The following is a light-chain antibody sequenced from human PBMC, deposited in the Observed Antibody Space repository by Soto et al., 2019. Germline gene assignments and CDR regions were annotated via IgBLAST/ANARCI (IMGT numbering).Light chain of an antibody. Sequence: DIQLTQSPFFLSASVGDRVTISCRASQAIYSYLAWYQQKPGKAPKLLIFGASKLQSGVPSRFSGSGSGTDFTLTISSLQPEDFATYFCLQHNNYPPTFGQGTKVEI. CDR3: LQHNNYPPT. CDR1: QAIYSY. J-gene: IGKJ1*01. V-gene: IGKV1-9*01. CDR2: GAS.